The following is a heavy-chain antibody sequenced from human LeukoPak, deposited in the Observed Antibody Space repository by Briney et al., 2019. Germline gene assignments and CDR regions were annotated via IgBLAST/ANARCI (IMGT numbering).Heavy chain of an antibody. CDR2: AYYSGSH. V-gene: IGHV4-59*01. J-gene: IGHJ4*02. CDR3: ATGIPVAGTRGPFDY. D-gene: IGHD6-19*01. CDR1: GGSISSFY. Sequence: PSETLSLTCTVSGGSISSFYWSWIPQPPGKGLEWIGYAYYSGSHNYNPSLKSRGTISADTSKNQFSLKLNSVTAADAAVYYCATGIPVAGTRGPFDYWGQGTPVTVSS.